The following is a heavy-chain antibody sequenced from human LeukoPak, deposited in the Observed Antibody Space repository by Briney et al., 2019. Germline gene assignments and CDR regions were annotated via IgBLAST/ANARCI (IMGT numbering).Heavy chain of an antibody. J-gene: IGHJ6*02. Sequence: ASVKVSCKASGYTFNTYYIHLVRQAPGQGLEWMGIINPSGGSTTYAQKFQGRLTMAGDTSTSTVYMELSSLRSEDTAVYYCASPEISLAGQNYYGMDVWGQGTTVTVSS. CDR1: GYTFNTYY. CDR2: INPSGGST. V-gene: IGHV1-46*02. CDR3: ASPEISLAGQNYYGMDV. D-gene: IGHD6-19*01.